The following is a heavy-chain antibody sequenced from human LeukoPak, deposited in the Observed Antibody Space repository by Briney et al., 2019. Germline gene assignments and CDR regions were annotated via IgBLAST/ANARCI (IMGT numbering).Heavy chain of an antibody. J-gene: IGHJ4*02. D-gene: IGHD6-13*01. Sequence: ASVKVSCKASGGTFSSYAISWVRQAPGQGLEWMGWISAYNGNTNYAQKLQGRVTMTTDTSTSTAYMELRSLRSDDTAVYYCARVSSIAAAGRDDYWGQGTLVTVSS. V-gene: IGHV1-18*01. CDR3: ARVSSIAAAGRDDY. CDR1: GGTFSSYA. CDR2: ISAYNGNT.